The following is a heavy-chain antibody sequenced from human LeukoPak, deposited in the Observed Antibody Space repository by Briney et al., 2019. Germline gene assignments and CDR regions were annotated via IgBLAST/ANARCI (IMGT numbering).Heavy chain of an antibody. V-gene: IGHV4-59*01. CDR3: TRGGSNFDY. Sequence: SEALSLTCTVSGGSISSYYWSWVRQPPEKGLEWIGYIYYSGSTNYNPSLKSRVTISVDTSKNQFSLQLTSVTAADTAVYFCTRGGSNFDYWGQGTLVTVSS. D-gene: IGHD3-10*01. J-gene: IGHJ4*02. CDR1: GGSISSYY. CDR2: IYYSGST.